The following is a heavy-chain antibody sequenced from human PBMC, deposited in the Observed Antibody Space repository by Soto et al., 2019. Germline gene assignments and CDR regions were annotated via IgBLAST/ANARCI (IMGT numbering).Heavy chain of an antibody. V-gene: IGHV3-74*01. J-gene: IGHJ4*02. CDR1: GFTFSPFW. D-gene: IGHD4-4*01. CDR3: ARGSNHFDY. CDR2: INSDGNST. Sequence: EVQLVESGGGLVQPGGSLRLSCAASGFTFSPFWMHWVRQVPGRGPVWVSRINSDGNSTSYADSVKGRFTISRDNAKNTLYLQLNSLRAEDTAVYYCARGSNHFDYWGQGTLVTVSS.